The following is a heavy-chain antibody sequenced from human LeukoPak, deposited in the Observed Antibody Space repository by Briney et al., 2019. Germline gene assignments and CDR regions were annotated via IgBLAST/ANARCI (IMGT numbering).Heavy chain of an antibody. CDR1: GGTLNSYA. J-gene: IGHJ4*02. V-gene: IGHV1-69*06. Sequence: SVKVSCKTSGGTLNSYAISWVRQAPGQGLEWMGGIVPIFGTPSYAQKFQGRVTISADTSTGTAYMELSSLRSEDTAIYYCVLRWATLQPIHFDFWGQGTLVTVSS. CDR3: VLRWATLQPIHFDF. CDR2: IVPIFGTP. D-gene: IGHD2-15*01.